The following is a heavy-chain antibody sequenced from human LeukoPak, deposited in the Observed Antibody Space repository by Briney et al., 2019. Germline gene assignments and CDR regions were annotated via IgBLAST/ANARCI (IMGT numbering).Heavy chain of an antibody. CDR2: IRYDGSNK. V-gene: IGHV3-30*02. CDR1: GFTFSSYG. J-gene: IGHJ4*02. Sequence: GKSLRLSCAASGFTFSSYGMHWVRQAPGKGLEWVAFIRYDGSNKYYADSVKGRFTISRDNSKNTLYLQMNSLRAEDTAVYYCAKDGDCSSTSCYPGYFDYWGQGTLVAVSS. CDR3: AKDGDCSSTSCYPGYFDY. D-gene: IGHD2-2*01.